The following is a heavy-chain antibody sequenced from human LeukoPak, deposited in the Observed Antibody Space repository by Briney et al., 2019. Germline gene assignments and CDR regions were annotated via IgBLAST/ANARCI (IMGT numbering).Heavy chain of an antibody. J-gene: IGHJ3*02. CDR2: IYPGDSDT. Sequence: GESLKISCKGFGYSFTSYWIGWVRQMPGKGLEWVGIIYPGDSDTRYSPSFRGQVTISADRSISTAYLQWSSLKASDTAMYYCARRVPGRAFDIWGQGTMVTVSS. D-gene: IGHD6-19*01. V-gene: IGHV5-51*01. CDR1: GYSFTSYW. CDR3: ARRVPGRAFDI.